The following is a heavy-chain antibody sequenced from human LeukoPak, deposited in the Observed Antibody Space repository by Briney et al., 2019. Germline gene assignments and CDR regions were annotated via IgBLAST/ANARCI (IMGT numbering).Heavy chain of an antibody. J-gene: IGHJ4*01. CDR3: AKDNGVLVSGYFDL. Sequence: GGSLRLSCAASGFTFSSYSLSWVRQAPGKGLEWVSAISGSGDITYYADSVKGRFTISRDNSKNTLYLQMDSLRAEDAAVYYCAKDNGVLVSGYFDLLGQGTVLTVSS. CDR1: GFTFSSYS. CDR2: ISGSGDIT. D-gene: IGHD2-8*01. V-gene: IGHV3-23*01.